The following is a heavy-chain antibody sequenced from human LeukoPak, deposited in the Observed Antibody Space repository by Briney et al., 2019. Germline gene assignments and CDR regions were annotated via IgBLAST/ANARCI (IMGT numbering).Heavy chain of an antibody. CDR1: GFTVSSNY. CDR3: ARGAGVVVIHAFDI. Sequence: QPGGSLGLSCAASGFTVSSNYMGWVRQAPGKGLEWVSVIYGGGSTYYADSVKGRFTISRDSSKNTLYLQMNRLRAEDTAIYYCARGAGVVVIHAFDIWGQGTMVTVSS. D-gene: IGHD3-22*01. J-gene: IGHJ3*02. V-gene: IGHV3-53*01. CDR2: IYGGGST.